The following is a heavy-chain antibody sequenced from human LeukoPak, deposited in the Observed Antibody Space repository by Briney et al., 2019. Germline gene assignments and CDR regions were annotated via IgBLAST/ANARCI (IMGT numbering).Heavy chain of an antibody. CDR1: GYTFTGYY. CDR3: ARGDPDYFDY. D-gene: IGHD5-24*01. J-gene: IGHJ4*02. V-gene: IGHV1-2*02. CDR2: INPNSGGT. Sequence: ASVKVSCKASGYTFTGYYMHWVRQAPGQGLEWMGWINPNSGGTNYAQKFQGRVTMTRDTSISTAYMELRSLRSDDTAEYYCARGDPDYFDYWGQGTLVTVSS.